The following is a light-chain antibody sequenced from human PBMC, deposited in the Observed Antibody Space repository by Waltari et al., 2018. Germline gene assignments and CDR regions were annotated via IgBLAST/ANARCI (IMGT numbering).Light chain of an antibody. CDR2: LGS. Sequence: VLTQSPLSLPVTPGEPASIPCRSSQRLLHSSGYNYLDWYLQKPGQSPQLLIYLGSSRASGVPDRFTGSGSGTDFTLRITRVEAEDVGLYYCMQALHSITFGQGTRLEIK. V-gene: IGKV2-28*01. CDR1: QRLLHSSGYNY. CDR3: MQALHSIT. J-gene: IGKJ5*01.